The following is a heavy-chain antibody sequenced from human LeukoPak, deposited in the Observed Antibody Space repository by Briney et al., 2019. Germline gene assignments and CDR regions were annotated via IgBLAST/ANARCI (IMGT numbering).Heavy chain of an antibody. CDR3: ASRQGLLWFGETKGYFDY. CDR1: GGSISSSNYY. V-gene: IGHV4-39*01. D-gene: IGHD3-10*01. J-gene: IGHJ4*02. CDR2: IYYSGST. Sequence: SETLSLTCTVSGGSISSSNYYWGWIRQPPGKGLEWIGNIYYSGSTHYNPSLKSRVTISVDTSKNQFSLKLSSVSAADTAVYYCASRQGLLWFGETKGYFDYWGQGTLVTVSS.